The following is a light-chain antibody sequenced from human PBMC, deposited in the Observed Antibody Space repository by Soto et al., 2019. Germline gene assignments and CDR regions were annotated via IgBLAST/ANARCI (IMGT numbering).Light chain of an antibody. J-gene: IGKJ1*01. CDR3: QQYGGMWT. CDR2: DAS. Sequence: DIQMTQSASTLSASVGDRVIIGFRASQSISSWLAWYQQKPGKAPKLLIYDASSLESGVPSRFSGSGSGTEFTLTISSLQPDDFATYYCQQYGGMWTFGQGTKVDIK. CDR1: QSISSW. V-gene: IGKV1-5*01.